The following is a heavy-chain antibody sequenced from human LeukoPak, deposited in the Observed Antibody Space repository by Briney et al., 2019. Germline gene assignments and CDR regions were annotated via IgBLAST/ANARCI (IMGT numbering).Heavy chain of an antibody. D-gene: IGHD5-18*01. J-gene: IGHJ6*03. Sequence: GGSLRLSCAASGFTFSSYGMSWVRQAPGKGLEWVSAINWNGGTTGYADSVKGRFTISRDNAKNSLYLQMNSLRAEDTALYYCARSPFYVDTAMVHYYYYYYYMDVWGKGTTVTVSS. CDR1: GFTFSSYG. CDR2: INWNGGTT. V-gene: IGHV3-20*04. CDR3: ARSPFYVDTAMVHYYYYYYYMDV.